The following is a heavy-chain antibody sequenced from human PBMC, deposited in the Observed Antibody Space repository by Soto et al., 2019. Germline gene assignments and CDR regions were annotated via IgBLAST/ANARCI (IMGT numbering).Heavy chain of an antibody. D-gene: IGHD2-15*01. Sequence: QVQLVQSGAEVKKPGSSVKVSCKASGGTFSSYAISWVRQAPGQGLEWMGGFIPIFGTANYAQKFQGRVTNTADETTSAGGTGVQTLSPDDTDVYFFARAKVGWRCGYCYSGFDYLGQGTLVTVSS. CDR2: FIPIFGTA. CDR3: ARAKVGWRCGYCYSGFDY. J-gene: IGHJ4*02. CDR1: GGTFSSYA. V-gene: IGHV1-69*01.